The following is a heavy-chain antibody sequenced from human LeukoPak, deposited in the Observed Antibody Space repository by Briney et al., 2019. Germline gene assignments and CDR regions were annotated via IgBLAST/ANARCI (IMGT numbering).Heavy chain of an antibody. CDR2: IDERRRT. D-gene: IGHD2-15*01. CDR3: ARPVFCSATTRTGPFHI. V-gene: IGHV4-34*01. CDR1: GGSFTSYY. Sequence: SETLSLTCAVYGGSFTSYYWSWIRQPPGKGLEWIGEIDERRRTILNPSLESRVTISIDTSKNQFSLKMTSVTAADTAVYFCARPVFCSATTRTGPFHIWSQGTMVIVSS. J-gene: IGHJ3*02.